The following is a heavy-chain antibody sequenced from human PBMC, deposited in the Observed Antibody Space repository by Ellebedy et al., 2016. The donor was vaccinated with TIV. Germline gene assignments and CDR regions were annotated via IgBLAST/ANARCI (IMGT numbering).Heavy chain of an antibody. Sequence: PGGSLRLSCAASGFIISGDWMSWVRQAPGKGLEWVAHINPDGSAEYYVDSVKGRFTISRDNAKNLLYLQMNRLRDEDTAVYYCARDGNQLDYWGQGTLVIVSS. CDR2: INPDGSAE. CDR3: ARDGNQLDY. CDR1: GFIISGDW. D-gene: IGHD1-1*01. J-gene: IGHJ4*02. V-gene: IGHV3-7*01.